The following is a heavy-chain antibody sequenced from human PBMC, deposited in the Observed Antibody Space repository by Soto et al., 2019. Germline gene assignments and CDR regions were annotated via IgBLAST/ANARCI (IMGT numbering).Heavy chain of an antibody. J-gene: IGHJ4*02. D-gene: IGHD2-15*01. V-gene: IGHV1-69*01. Sequence: QVQLVQSGAEVKKPGSSVKVSCKASGGTFSSSAISWVRQAPGQGLDWVGGIIPILGTVQYAQKFQGRVTFTSDESTSTAYMELSSLRSEDTAVYYCATDRGYFSGWRFDYWGQGTLILVSS. CDR1: GGTFSSSA. CDR3: ATDRGYFSGWRFDY. CDR2: IIPILGTV.